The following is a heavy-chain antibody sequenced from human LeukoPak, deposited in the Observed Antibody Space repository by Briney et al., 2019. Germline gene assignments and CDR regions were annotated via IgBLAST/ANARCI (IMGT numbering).Heavy chain of an antibody. CDR1: GFTVSSNY. Sequence: PGGSLRLSCAASGFTVSSNYMSWVRQAPGKGLEWVSVIYSGGSTYYADSVKGRFTISRDNSKNTLYLQMNSLRAEDTAVYYCASNPPNLWFGVFDYWGQGTLVTVSS. D-gene: IGHD3-10*01. J-gene: IGHJ4*02. CDR2: IYSGGST. CDR3: ASNPPNLWFGVFDY. V-gene: IGHV3-66*01.